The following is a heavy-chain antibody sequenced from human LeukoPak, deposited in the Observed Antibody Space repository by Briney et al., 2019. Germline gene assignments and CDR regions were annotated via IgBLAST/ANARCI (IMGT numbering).Heavy chain of an antibody. CDR2: ISEENGNT. V-gene: IGHV1-18*01. CDR3: ARAGATVNTNFDN. D-gene: IGHD4-17*01. CDR1: GYDFGIYG. Sequence: GASVNVSCKASGYDFGIYGITWVRQAPGQGLEWRGWISEENGNTNYAQKFQGRVTVTADTSTSTAYLDMRSLRSDDTAVYYCARAGATVNTNFDNWGQGTLVTVSS. J-gene: IGHJ4*02.